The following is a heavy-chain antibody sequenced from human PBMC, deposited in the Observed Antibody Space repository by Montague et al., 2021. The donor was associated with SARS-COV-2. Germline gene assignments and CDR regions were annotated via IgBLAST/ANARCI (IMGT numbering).Heavy chain of an antibody. J-gene: IGHJ4*02. D-gene: IGHD3-10*01. CDR2: GKHIGST. CDR1: GGSLSEYY. V-gene: IGHV4-34*01. Sequence: SETLSLTCGVYGGSLSEYYLTWIRQSPEKGMEWIGEGKHIGSTNYNQSLKSRVTMSVDKSKNQFLLKLRSVTAADTAVYYCASDRGPFDYWGQGTVVTVSS. CDR3: ASDRGPFDY.